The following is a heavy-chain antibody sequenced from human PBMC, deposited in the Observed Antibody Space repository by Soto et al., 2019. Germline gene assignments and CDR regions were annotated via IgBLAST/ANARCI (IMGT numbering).Heavy chain of an antibody. D-gene: IGHD3-22*01. CDR1: GFTXSSYS. J-gene: IGHJ4*02. CDR3: ARDVYYYDSSAYWAY. V-gene: IGHV3-21*02. CDR2: ITGSSSYI. Sequence: EVQLVESGGGLVKPGGSLRLSCAAXGFTXSSYSMNWVRXAPGKGLEWVSSITGSSSYIYYADSVKGRFTISRDNAKNSLYLQMNSLRAEDTAVYYCARDVYYYDSSAYWAYWGQGTLVTVSS.